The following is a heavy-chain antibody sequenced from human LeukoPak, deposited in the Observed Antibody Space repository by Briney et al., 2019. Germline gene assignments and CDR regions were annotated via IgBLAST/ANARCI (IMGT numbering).Heavy chain of an antibody. D-gene: IGHD3-3*01. CDR2: INPSGGST. Sequence: ASVKVSCTASRYRFTSYYLHWVRQAPGQGLEWLGIINPSGGSTSYAQKFQGRVTMTRDTSTSTVYMELSSLRSEDTAVYYCARSSGNGGFDYWGQGTLVTVSS. J-gene: IGHJ4*02. V-gene: IGHV1-46*01. CDR3: ARSSGNGGFDY. CDR1: RYRFTSYY.